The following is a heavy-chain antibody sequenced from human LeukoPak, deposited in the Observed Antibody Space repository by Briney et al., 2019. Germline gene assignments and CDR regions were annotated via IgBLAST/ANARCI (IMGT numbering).Heavy chain of an antibody. CDR1: GGSITNSGCY. D-gene: IGHD3-9*01. V-gene: IGHV4-39*07. Sequence: SETLSLTCTVSGGSITNSGCYWGWIRQPPGKGLEWIGSIYYSGNTYSNPSLKSRVTISVDTSKNQFSLKLNSVTAADTAVYFCARGEDFERYYLAYWGQGTLVTVSS. CDR2: IYYSGNT. J-gene: IGHJ4*02. CDR3: ARGEDFERYYLAY.